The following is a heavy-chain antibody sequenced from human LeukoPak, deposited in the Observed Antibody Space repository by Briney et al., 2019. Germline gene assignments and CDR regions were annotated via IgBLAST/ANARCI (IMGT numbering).Heavy chain of an antibody. V-gene: IGHV3-7*01. CDR1: GFTFSSYW. CDR2: IKKDGSEK. D-gene: IGHD2-15*01. Sequence: GGSLRLSCAASGFTFSSYWMSWVRQAPGKGLEWVANIKKDGSEKYYVDSVKGRFTISRDNAKNSLYLQMNSLRAEDTAVYYCARDIVVVVAATFHYYGMDVWGQGTTVTVSS. J-gene: IGHJ6*02. CDR3: ARDIVVVVAATFHYYGMDV.